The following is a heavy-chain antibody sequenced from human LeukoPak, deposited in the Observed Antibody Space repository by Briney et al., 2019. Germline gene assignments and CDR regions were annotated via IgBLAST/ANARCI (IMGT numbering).Heavy chain of an antibody. CDR1: GYTFTGYY. V-gene: IGHV1-2*02. CDR2: INPNSGGT. D-gene: IGHD1-26*01. Sequence: ASVKVSCNSSGYTFTGYYMLWVRQAPGQGLEWMGWINPNSGGTHYAQKFQGRVTMTRDTSINTAYMELSRLRSDDTAIYYCARGSSIVTSTIDWFDPWGQGALVAVSS. CDR3: ARGSSIVTSTIDWFDP. J-gene: IGHJ5*02.